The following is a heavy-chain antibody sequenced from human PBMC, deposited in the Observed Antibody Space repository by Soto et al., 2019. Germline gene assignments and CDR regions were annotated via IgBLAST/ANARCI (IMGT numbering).Heavy chain of an antibody. CDR2: ISGSASST. Sequence: EVQLLESGGGLVQPGGPLRLSCAASGFTFSSYAMSWVRQTPGKGLEWVSGISGSASSTYYADSVKGRFTISRDNSQNTLYLQINSLRADDTAVYYCLTWSSGTPDYWGQGTLVTVSS. CDR1: GFTFSSYA. D-gene: IGHD2-8*02. CDR3: LTWSSGTPDY. V-gene: IGHV3-23*01. J-gene: IGHJ4*02.